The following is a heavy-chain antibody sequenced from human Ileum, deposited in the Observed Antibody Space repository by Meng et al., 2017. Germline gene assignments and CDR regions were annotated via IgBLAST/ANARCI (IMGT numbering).Heavy chain of an antibody. J-gene: IGHJ3*02. CDR2: IYPGDSTT. CDR3: ARFGRVVVFGADGFDI. V-gene: IGHV5-51*01. D-gene: IGHD2-15*01. CDR1: GYNFTNYW. Sequence: GESLKISCRGSGYNFTNYWIAWVRQMPEKGLECIGIIYPGDSTTRYSPSFQGQVTISADKYISTAYLQWSSLRASDTSMYYCARFGRVVVFGADGFDIWGQGTRVTVSS.